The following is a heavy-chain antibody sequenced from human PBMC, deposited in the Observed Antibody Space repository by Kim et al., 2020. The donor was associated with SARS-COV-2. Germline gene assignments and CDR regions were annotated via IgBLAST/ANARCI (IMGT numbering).Heavy chain of an antibody. V-gene: IGHV3-33*01. CDR1: GFTFSSYA. D-gene: IGHD2-15*01. J-gene: IGHJ4*02. CDR3: ARDIAYCVAGSCGLAY. Sequence: GGSLRLSCAASGFTFSSYAMHWVRQAPGKGLEWVALIWYDGSKKYYADSVKGRFTISRDNSENTLYLQMKSLRAEDTAVYYCARDIAYCVAGSCGLAYWGQGTLVTVSS. CDR2: IWYDGSKK.